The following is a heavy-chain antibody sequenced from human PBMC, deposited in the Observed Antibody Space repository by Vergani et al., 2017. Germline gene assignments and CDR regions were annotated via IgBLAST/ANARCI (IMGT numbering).Heavy chain of an antibody. J-gene: IGHJ4*02. D-gene: IGHD6-6*01. CDR3: ARAEYSSSFDY. CDR1: GFTFSSYA. V-gene: IGHV3-30-3*01. Sequence: QVQLVESGGGVVPGRSLRLSCAASGFTFSSYAMHWVRQAPGKGLEWVAVISYDGSNKYYADSVKGRFTISRDNSKNTLYLQMNSLRAEDTAVYYCARAEYSSSFDYWGQGTLVTVSS. CDR2: ISYDGSNK.